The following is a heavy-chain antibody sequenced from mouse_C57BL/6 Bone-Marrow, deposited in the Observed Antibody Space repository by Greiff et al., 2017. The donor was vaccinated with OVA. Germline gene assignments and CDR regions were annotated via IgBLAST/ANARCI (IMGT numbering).Heavy chain of an antibody. V-gene: IGHV2-6*01. CDR3: ASVYMATTWFAY. D-gene: IGHD1-1*02. Sequence: VKVVESGPGLVAPSQSLSITCTVSGFSLTSYGVDWVRQSPGKGLEWLGVIWGVGSTNYNSALKSRLSISKDNSKSQVFLKMNSLQTDDTAMYYCASVYMATTWFAYWGQGTLVTVSA. CDR2: IWGVGST. J-gene: IGHJ3*01. CDR1: GFSLTSYG.